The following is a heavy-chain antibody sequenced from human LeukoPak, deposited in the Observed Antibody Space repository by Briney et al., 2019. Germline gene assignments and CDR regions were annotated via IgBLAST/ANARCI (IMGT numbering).Heavy chain of an antibody. CDR3: AKDHGSGSYYNGAFDI. CDR1: GFTFSPYS. D-gene: IGHD3-10*01. J-gene: IGHJ3*02. CDR2: ISGSGGST. Sequence: GGSLRLSCAASGFTFSPYSMTWVRQAPGKGLEWVSAISGSGGSTYYADSVKGRFTISRDNSKNTLYLQMNSLRAEDTAVYYCAKDHGSGSYYNGAFDIWGQGTMVTVSS. V-gene: IGHV3-23*01.